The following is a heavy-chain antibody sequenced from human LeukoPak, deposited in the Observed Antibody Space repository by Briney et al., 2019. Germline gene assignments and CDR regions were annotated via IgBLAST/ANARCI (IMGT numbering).Heavy chain of an antibody. Sequence: SVKVSCKASGFTFTSSAVQWVRQARGQRLEWIGWIVVGSGNTNYAQKFQGRVTITADESTSTAYMELSSLRSEDTAVYYCARDQWDYYDSSGFAYWRQGTLVTVSS. CDR2: IVVGSGNT. V-gene: IGHV1-58*01. CDR1: GFTFTSSA. J-gene: IGHJ4*02. D-gene: IGHD3-22*01. CDR3: ARDQWDYYDSSGFAY.